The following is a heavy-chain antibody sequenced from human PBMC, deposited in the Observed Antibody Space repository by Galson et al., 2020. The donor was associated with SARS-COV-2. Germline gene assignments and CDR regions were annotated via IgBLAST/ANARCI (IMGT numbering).Heavy chain of an antibody. Sequence: GESLKISCAGSGFTFNNYGMHWVRQAPGKGLEWVAVILYDGSEEFYADSVTGRFTISRDNSKNTVYLQMTSLRAEDTAVYYCGRDSERCSGDSCDDYYYYGMDVWGRGTTVTVSS. CDR3: GRDSERCSGDSCDDYYYYGMDV. V-gene: IGHV3-30*03. D-gene: IGHD2-15*01. J-gene: IGHJ6*02. CDR2: ILYDGSEE. CDR1: GFTFNNYG.